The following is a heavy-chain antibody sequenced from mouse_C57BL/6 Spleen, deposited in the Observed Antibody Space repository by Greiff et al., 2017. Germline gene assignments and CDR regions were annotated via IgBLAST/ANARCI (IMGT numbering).Heavy chain of an antibody. CDR3: TLPYYYGSSPYWYFDV. CDR1: GFTFSDAW. CDR2: IRNKANNHAT. V-gene: IGHV6-6*01. J-gene: IGHJ1*03. D-gene: IGHD1-1*01. Sequence: EVQLVESGGGLVQPGGSMKLSCAASGFTFSDAWMDWVRQSPEKGLEWVAEIRNKANNHATYYAESVKGRFTISRDDSKSSVYLQMNSLCAEDTGIYYGTLPYYYGSSPYWYFDVWGTGTTVTVSS.